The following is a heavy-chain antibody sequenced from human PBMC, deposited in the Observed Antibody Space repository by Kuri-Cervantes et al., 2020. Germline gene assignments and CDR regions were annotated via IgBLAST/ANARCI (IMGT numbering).Heavy chain of an antibody. CDR2: IGTAGDT. J-gene: IGHJ4*02. Sequence: LSLTCAASGFTFSSYDMHWVRQATGKGLEWVSAIGTAGDTYYPGSVKGRFTISRENAKNSLYLQMNSLRAGDTAVYYCARDPWFGELLPRNWGQGTLVTVSS. CDR3: ARDPWFGELLPRN. V-gene: IGHV3-13*01. CDR1: GFTFSSYD. D-gene: IGHD3-10*01.